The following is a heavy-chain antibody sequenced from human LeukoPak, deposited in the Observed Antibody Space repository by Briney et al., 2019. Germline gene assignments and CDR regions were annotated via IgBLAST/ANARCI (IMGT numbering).Heavy chain of an antibody. CDR3: ASRIAAAGPPQVAFDI. CDR2: IYYSGST. D-gene: IGHD6-13*01. Sequence: SETLSLTCTVSGGSISSYYWSWIRQPPGKGLEWIGYIYYSGSTNYNPSLKSRVTISVDTSKNQFSLKLSSVTAADTAVYYCASRIAAAGPPQVAFDIWGQGTMVTVSS. CDR1: GGSISSYY. V-gene: IGHV4-59*01. J-gene: IGHJ3*02.